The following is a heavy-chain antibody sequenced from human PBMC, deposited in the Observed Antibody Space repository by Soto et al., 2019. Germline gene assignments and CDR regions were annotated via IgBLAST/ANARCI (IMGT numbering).Heavy chain of an antibody. V-gene: IGHV3-21*01. J-gene: IGHJ5*02. CDR3: TRDASRDSSARGWFDP. CDR2: ISSTTNYI. Sequence: GGSLRLSCAASGFTFSRYSMNWVRQAPGKGLEWVSSISSTTNYIYYTDALRGRFTISRDNAKNSLHLQMNSLRAEDTAVYYCTRDASRDSSARGWFDPWGPGTLVTVSS. D-gene: IGHD6-13*01. CDR1: GFTFSRYS.